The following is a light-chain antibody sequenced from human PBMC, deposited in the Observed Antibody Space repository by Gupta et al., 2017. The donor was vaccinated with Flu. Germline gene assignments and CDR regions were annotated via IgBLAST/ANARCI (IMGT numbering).Light chain of an antibody. J-gene: IGLJ1*01. CDR2: DDS. Sequence: GNNIESKSVHGYQQKPGQAPVLVVYDDSDRPSGIPERLSGSNSGNTATLTITRVEAGDEADYYCQVWDTSSDPAYVFGTGTKVTVL. CDR3: QVWDTSSDPAYV. V-gene: IGLV3-21*02. CDR1: NIESKS.